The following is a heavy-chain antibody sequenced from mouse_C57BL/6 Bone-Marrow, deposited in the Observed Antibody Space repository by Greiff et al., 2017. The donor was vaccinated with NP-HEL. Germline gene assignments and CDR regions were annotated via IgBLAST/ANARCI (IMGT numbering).Heavy chain of an antibody. D-gene: IGHD1-1*02. Sequence: VQLQESGAELARPGASVKLSCKASGYTFTSYGISWVKQRTGQGLEWIGEIYPRSGNTYYNEKFKGKATLTADKASSTAYMEFRRLTSEDSAVYFSSSGGFYFDYWGQGTTLTVSS. CDR1: GYTFTSYG. V-gene: IGHV1-81*01. CDR3: SSGGFYFDY. CDR2: IYPRSGNT. J-gene: IGHJ2*01.